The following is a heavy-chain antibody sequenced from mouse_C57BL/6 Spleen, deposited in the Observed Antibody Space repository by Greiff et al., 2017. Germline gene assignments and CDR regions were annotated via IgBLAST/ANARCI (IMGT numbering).Heavy chain of an antibody. D-gene: IGHD1-1*01. CDR1: GYTFTSSW. CDR3: ESGDNYGSSSWYFDV. V-gene: IGHV1-52*01. CDR2: IDPSDSET. Sequence: QVQLQQPGAELVRPGSSVKLSCKASGYTFTSSWMHWVKQRPIQGLEWIGNIDPSDSETHYNQKFKDKATLTVDQSSSTAYMQLSSLTSEDSAVXYCESGDNYGSSSWYFDVWGTGTTVTVSS. J-gene: IGHJ1*03.